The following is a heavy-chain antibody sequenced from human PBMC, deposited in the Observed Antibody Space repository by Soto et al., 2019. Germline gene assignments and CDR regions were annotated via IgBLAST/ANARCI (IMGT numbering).Heavy chain of an antibody. J-gene: IGHJ5*02. CDR2: ITGSGGST. V-gene: IGHV3-23*01. D-gene: IGHD5-18*01. CDR3: AKDRSVDTRDWFDP. CDR1: GFTFGTYA. Sequence: LRLSCAASGFTFGTYAMNWVRQAPGKGLEWVSGITGSGGSTYYADSEKGRFTISRDNSKNTLYLQMNSLRADDTAVYYCAKDRSVDTRDWFDPWGQGTLVTVSS.